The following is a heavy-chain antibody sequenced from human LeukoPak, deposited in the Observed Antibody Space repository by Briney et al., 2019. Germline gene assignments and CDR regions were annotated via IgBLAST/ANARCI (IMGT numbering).Heavy chain of an antibody. J-gene: IGHJ3*01. CDR2: IRYDGSNK. V-gene: IGHV3-30*02. CDR1: GFTFSIYG. Sequence: PGGSLRLSCTASGFTFSIYGMHWVRQAPGKGLEWVAFIRYDGSNKYYADSVKGRFTISRDNAQNSLYLQMNNLRVEDTAVYYCLGAFDFWGQGTMVTVSS. CDR3: LGAFDF.